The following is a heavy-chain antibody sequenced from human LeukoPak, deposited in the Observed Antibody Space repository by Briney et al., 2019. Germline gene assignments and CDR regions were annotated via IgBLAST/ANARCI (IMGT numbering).Heavy chain of an antibody. Sequence: GGSLRLSCAASGFTVSSNYMSWVRQAPGKGLEWVSVIYSGGSTYYADSVKGRFTISRDNSKNTLYLQMNSLRAEDTAVYYCARVAVPAENASDIWGQGTMVTVSS. CDR3: ARVAVPAENASDI. CDR1: GFTVSSNY. D-gene: IGHD2-2*01. J-gene: IGHJ3*02. V-gene: IGHV3-66*01. CDR2: IYSGGST.